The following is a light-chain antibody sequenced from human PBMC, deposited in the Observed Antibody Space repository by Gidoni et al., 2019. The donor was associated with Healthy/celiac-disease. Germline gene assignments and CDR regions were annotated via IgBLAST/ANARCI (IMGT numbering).Light chain of an antibody. J-gene: IGLJ1*01. CDR1: SGYSNYQ. CDR3: GADHGSGSNFVYV. Sequence: QPVLTQPPSASASLGASVTLNCTLSSGYSNYQVDWYQQRPGKGPRFVMRVGTGGIVGSKGDGIPDRFSVLGSGLNRYLTIKNIQEEDESDYHCGADHGSGSNFVYVFGTGTKVTVL. CDR2: VGTGGIVG. V-gene: IGLV9-49*01.